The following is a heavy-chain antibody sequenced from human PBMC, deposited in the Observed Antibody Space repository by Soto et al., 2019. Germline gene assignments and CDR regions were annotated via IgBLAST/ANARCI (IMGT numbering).Heavy chain of an antibody. CDR2: IREDGSEK. V-gene: IGHV3-7*01. D-gene: IGHD2-8*01. CDR3: LGNGG. Sequence: GVSLRLSCAASGFTFSSHWMNWVRQAPGKGLEWVANIREDGSEKHYVDSVKGRFTISRDNAKNSLYLQMNSLRDEDTAVYYCLGNGGWRQGTLVTVSS. J-gene: IGHJ1*01. CDR1: GFTFSSHW.